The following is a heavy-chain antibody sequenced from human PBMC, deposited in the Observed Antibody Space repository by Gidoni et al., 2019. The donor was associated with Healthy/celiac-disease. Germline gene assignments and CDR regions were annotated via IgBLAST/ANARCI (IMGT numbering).Heavy chain of an antibody. J-gene: IGHJ6*03. CDR2: ISYDGSNK. Sequence: QVQLVEAGGGVVQPGRSLSLYCAASGFTFRSYAMHWVRQAPGKGLGWVAVISYDGSNKYYADSVKGRFTISRDNSKKTLYLQMNSLRAEDTAVYYCARVGVVVPAAGLPDGYYMDVWGKGTTVTVSS. CDR3: ARVGVVVPAAGLPDGYYMDV. V-gene: IGHV3-30-3*01. D-gene: IGHD2-2*01. CDR1: GFTFRSYA.